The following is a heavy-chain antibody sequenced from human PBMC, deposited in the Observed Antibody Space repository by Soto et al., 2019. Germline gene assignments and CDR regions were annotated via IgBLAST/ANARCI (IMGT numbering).Heavy chain of an antibody. J-gene: IGHJ6*02. Sequence: GGSLRLSCAASGFTFSNAWMNWVRQAPGKGLEWVGRIKSKTDGGTTDYAAPVKGRFTISRDDSKNTLYLQMNSLKTEDTAVYYCTKVDGEWLVPYYYYGMDVWGQGTTVTVSS. CDR3: TKVDGEWLVPYYYYGMDV. D-gene: IGHD6-19*01. CDR2: IKSKTDGGTT. CDR1: GFTFSNAW. V-gene: IGHV3-15*07.